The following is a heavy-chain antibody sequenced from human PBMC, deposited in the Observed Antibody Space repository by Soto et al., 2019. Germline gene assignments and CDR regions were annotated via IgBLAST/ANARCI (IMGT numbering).Heavy chain of an antibody. Sequence: PGGSLRLSCTASGFTFGDYGINWVRQAPGKGLEWVGFIRAKAYGGTPEYAASVKGRFSISRDDSKSIAYLQMNSLKTEDTAVYYCTVIYCSTTCCHYYYGMDVWGQGTTVTVSS. CDR1: GFTFGDYG. V-gene: IGHV3-49*04. CDR2: IRAKAYGGTP. J-gene: IGHJ6*02. CDR3: TVIYCSTTCCHYYYGMDV. D-gene: IGHD2-2*01.